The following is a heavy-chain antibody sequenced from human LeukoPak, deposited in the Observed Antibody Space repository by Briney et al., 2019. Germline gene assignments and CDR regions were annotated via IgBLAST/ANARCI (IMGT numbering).Heavy chain of an antibody. CDR3: ARDKVIVATPGFDL. CDR1: GYTFTSYG. Sequence: ASVKVSCKASGYTFTSYGISWVRQAPGQGLEWMGWISAHPENTKYAQRLQGRVTMTTDTSTSTAYMELRSLRSDDSAVYYCARDKVIVATPGFDLWGQGTLVTVSS. D-gene: IGHD5-12*01. J-gene: IGHJ4*02. CDR2: ISAHPENT. V-gene: IGHV1-18*01.